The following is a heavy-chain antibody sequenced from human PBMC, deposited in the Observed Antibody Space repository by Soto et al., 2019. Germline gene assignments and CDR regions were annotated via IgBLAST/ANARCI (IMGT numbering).Heavy chain of an antibody. J-gene: IGHJ4*02. Sequence: ASVKVSCKASGYTFTSYNIKSVRQATGQGLEWMGWMNPNSGNTGYAQKSQGRVTMTRNTSISTAYMELSSLRSEDTAVYYCARGDDSSHDYWGQGTLVTVSS. D-gene: IGHD3-22*01. CDR2: MNPNSGNT. CDR1: GYTFTSYN. CDR3: ARGDDSSHDY. V-gene: IGHV1-8*01.